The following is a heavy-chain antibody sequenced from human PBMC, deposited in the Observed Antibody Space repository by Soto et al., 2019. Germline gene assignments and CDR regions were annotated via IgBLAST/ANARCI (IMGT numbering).Heavy chain of an antibody. V-gene: IGHV3-23*01. J-gene: IGHJ2*01. D-gene: IGHD3-16*01. CDR1: GFTFSSYA. Sequence: EEQLLESGGGLIQPGGSLRLACAASGFTFSSYAMTWVRQAPGKGLEWVSSISFSDGGTYYADSVKGRLTISRDNSKNTLFLQMNSLRVEDTAVYYCVKDDGIWGRRDFDLWGRGTLVTVSS. CDR3: VKDDGIWGRRDFDL. CDR2: ISFSDGGT.